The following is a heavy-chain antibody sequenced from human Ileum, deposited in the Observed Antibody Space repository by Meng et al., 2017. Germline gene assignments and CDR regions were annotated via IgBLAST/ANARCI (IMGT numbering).Heavy chain of an antibody. CDR1: GYTFTSYG. CDR3: AREQWLAYYYYGMDV. V-gene: IGHV1-18*01. D-gene: IGHD6-19*01. Sequence: ASVKVSCKASGYTFTSYGISWVRQAPGQGLEWMGWISAYNGNTNYAQKLQGRVTMTTDTSTSTAYMELRSLRSDDTAVYYCAREQWLAYYYYGMDVWGQGTTVTVSS. CDR2: ISAYNGNT. J-gene: IGHJ6*02.